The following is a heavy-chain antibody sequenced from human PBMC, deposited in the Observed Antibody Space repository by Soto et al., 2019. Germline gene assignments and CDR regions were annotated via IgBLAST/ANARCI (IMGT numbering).Heavy chain of an antibody. J-gene: IGHJ6*02. CDR2: INAGNGNT. V-gene: IGHV1-3*01. Sequence: ASVKVSCKXSGYTFTSYAMHWVRQAPGQRLEWMGWINAGNGNTKYSQKFQGRVTITRDTSASTAYMELSSLRSEDTAVYYCARVPSAAAGDYYYYGMDVWGQGTTVTVSS. CDR3: ARVPSAAAGDYYYYGMDV. CDR1: GYTFTSYA. D-gene: IGHD6-13*01.